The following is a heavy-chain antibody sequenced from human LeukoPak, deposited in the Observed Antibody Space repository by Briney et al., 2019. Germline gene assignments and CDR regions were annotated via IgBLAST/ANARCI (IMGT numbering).Heavy chain of an antibody. CDR2: IIPIFGTA. J-gene: IGHJ1*01. CDR3: ARGSPYYYDSSPLLIQH. V-gene: IGHV1-69*05. Sequence: SVKVSCKASGGTFSSYAISWVRQAPGHGLEWMGGIIPIFGTANYAQKFQGRVTITTDESTSTAYMELSSLRSEDTAVYYCARGSPYYYDSSPLLIQHWGQGTLVTVSS. CDR1: GGTFSSYA. D-gene: IGHD3-22*01.